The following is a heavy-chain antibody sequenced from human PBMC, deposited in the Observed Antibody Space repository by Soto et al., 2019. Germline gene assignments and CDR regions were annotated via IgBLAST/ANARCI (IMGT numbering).Heavy chain of an antibody. J-gene: IGHJ4*02. CDR3: AKGPLIVVVPFDS. CDR1: GFTFSTYA. Sequence: GGSLRLSCAASGFTFSTYAMSWVRQAPGKGLEWVSTITTLGTTYYADSVKGRFTLSRDNSKNMLYLQMNSLRDEDTALYYCAKGPLIVVVPFDSWGEGTLVTVYS. CDR2: ITTLGTT. V-gene: IGHV3-23*01. D-gene: IGHD2-15*01.